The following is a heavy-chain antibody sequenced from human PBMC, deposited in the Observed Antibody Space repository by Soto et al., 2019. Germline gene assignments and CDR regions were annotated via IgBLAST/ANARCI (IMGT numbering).Heavy chain of an antibody. CDR2: ISYDGSNK. D-gene: IGHD1-7*01. V-gene: IGHV3-30*03. Sequence: ALRLSCAASGFTFSSYGMHWVRQAPGKGLEWVAVISYDGSNKYYADSVKGRFTISRDNSKNTLYLQMNSLRSDDTAVYYCARELELTPPYNWFDPWGQGTLVTVSS. CDR1: GFTFSSYG. J-gene: IGHJ5*02. CDR3: ARELELTPPYNWFDP.